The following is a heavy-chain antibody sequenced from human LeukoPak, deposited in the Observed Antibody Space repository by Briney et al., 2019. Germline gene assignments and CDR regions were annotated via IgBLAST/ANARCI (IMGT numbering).Heavy chain of an antibody. CDR2: ISAYNGNT. J-gene: IGHJ4*02. Sequence: ASVKVSCKASGGTFSSYAISWVRQAPGQGLEWMGWISAYNGNTNYAQKLQGRVTMTTDTSTSTAYMELRSLRSDDTAVYYCARRYSSGWYDGYYFDYWGQGTLVTVSS. CDR3: ARRYSSGWYDGYYFDY. CDR1: GGTFSSYA. D-gene: IGHD6-19*01. V-gene: IGHV1-18*01.